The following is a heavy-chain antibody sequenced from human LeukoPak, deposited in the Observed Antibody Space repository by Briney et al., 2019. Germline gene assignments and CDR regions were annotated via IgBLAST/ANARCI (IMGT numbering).Heavy chain of an antibody. CDR1: GFTFSTFA. Sequence: GGSLRLSCAASGFTFSTFAMSWVRQSPGKGLEWVSSFGGSDRSATYSADSVKGRFTISRDNSKNMVYLQMNSLRPEDSAVYYCARDRAGRRSSWVEFDLWGQGTLVTVSS. D-gene: IGHD3-10*01. CDR3: ARDRAGRRSSWVEFDL. CDR2: FGGSDRSAT. V-gene: IGHV3-23*01. J-gene: IGHJ5*02.